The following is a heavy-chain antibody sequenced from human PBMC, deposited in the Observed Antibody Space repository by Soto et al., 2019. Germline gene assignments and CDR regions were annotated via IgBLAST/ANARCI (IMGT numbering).Heavy chain of an antibody. J-gene: IGHJ4*02. D-gene: IGHD6-13*01. CDR1: GGSISSGGYY. Sequence: SETLSLTCTVSGGSISSGGYYWSWIRQHPGKGLEWIGYIYYSGSTCYNPSLKSRVTISVDTSKNQFSLKLSSVTAADTAVYYCARDSSAAAAGTDYWGQGTLVTVGS. CDR3: ARDSSAAAAGTDY. CDR2: IYYSGST. V-gene: IGHV4-31*03.